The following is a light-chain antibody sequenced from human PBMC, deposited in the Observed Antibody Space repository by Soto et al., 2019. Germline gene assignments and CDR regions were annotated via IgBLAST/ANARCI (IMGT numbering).Light chain of an antibody. J-gene: IGLJ1*01. CDR3: CSFAGSYSYV. Sequence: QSALTQPRSVSASPGQSVTISCPGTSSDVGRYDDVSWYQQRPGKAPKLIVYDVTERPSGVPDRFSGSKSGNTASLTISGLQAEDEADYSCCSFAGSYSYVFGTGTKVTVL. V-gene: IGLV2-11*01. CDR2: DVT. CDR1: SSDVGRYDD.